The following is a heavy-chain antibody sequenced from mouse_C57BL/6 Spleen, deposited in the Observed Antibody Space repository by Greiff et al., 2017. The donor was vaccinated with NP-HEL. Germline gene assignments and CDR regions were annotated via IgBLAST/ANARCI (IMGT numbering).Heavy chain of an antibody. J-gene: IGHJ1*03. Sequence: EVQLQQSGPELVKPGASVKISCKASGYTFTDYYMNWVKQSHGKSLEWIGDINPNNGGTSYNQKFKGKATLTVDKSSSTAYMELRSLTSEDSAVYYCARAHYYGSSSWYFDVWGTGTTVTVSS. CDR3: ARAHYYGSSSWYFDV. CDR1: GYTFTDYY. V-gene: IGHV1-26*01. CDR2: INPNNGGT. D-gene: IGHD1-1*01.